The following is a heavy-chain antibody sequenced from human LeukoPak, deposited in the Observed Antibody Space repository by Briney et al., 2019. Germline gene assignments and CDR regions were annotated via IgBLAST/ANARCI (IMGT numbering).Heavy chain of an antibody. Sequence: TSETLSLTCAVYGGSFSGYYWSWIRQPAGKGLEWIGRIYTSGSTNYNPSLKSRVTISVDTSKNQFSLKLSSVTAADTAVYYCARESHTIPYYYMDVWGKGTTVTISS. CDR2: IYTSGST. CDR3: ARESHTIPYYYMDV. D-gene: IGHD3-9*01. CDR1: GGSFSGYY. V-gene: IGHV4-4*07. J-gene: IGHJ6*03.